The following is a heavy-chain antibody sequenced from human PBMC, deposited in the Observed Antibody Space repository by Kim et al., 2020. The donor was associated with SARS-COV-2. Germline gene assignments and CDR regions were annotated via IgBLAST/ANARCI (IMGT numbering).Heavy chain of an antibody. J-gene: IGHJ6*02. CDR1: GYTLTELS. Sequence: ASVKVSCKVSGYTLTELSMHWVRQAPGKGLEWMGGFDPEDGETIYAQKFQGRVTMTEDTSTDTAYMELSSLRSEDTAVYYCATLGYCSGGSCYSDYYYGMAVWGQGTTVTVSS. V-gene: IGHV1-24*01. CDR2: FDPEDGET. CDR3: ATLGYCSGGSCYSDYYYGMAV. D-gene: IGHD2-15*01.